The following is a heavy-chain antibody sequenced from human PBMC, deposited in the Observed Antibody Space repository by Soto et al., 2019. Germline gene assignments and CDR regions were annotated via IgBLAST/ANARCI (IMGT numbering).Heavy chain of an antibody. CDR2: IYYSGST. D-gene: IGHD4-17*01. V-gene: IGHV4-39*01. Sequence: PSETLSLTCSVSGGSISSSSYYWGWIRQPPGKGLEWIGSIYYSGSTYYNPSLKSRVTISVDTSKNQFSLKLSSVTAADTAVYYCARHEAYGDPNWFDPWGQGTLVTASP. J-gene: IGHJ5*02. CDR3: ARHEAYGDPNWFDP. CDR1: GGSISSSSYY.